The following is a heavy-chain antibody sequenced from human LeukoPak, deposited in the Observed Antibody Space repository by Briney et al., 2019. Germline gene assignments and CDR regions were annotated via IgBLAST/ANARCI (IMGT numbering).Heavy chain of an antibody. Sequence: PSETLSLTCSVSGGSISSSGYYWGWIRQSPGEGLEWIGNIYYSGITYYNPSLKSRVTISVDTSKKQFSLKLSSVTAADTAVYFCARNWWFGEVLLGDHGFDLWGQGTMVTVSS. J-gene: IGHJ3*01. V-gene: IGHV4-39*07. CDR3: ARNWWFGEVLLGDHGFDL. CDR2: IYYSGIT. D-gene: IGHD3-10*01. CDR1: GGSISSSGYY.